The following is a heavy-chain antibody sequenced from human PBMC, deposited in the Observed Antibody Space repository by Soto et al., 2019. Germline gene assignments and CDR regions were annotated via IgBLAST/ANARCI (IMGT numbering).Heavy chain of an antibody. CDR1: GYTFTSYY. CDR3: AREVGYCSGGSCYPV. Sequence: ASVKVSCKASGYTFTSYYMHWVRQAPGQGLEWMGIINPSRGSASYAQKFQGRVTITADKSTSTAYMELSSLRSEDTAVYYCAREVGYCSGGSCYPVWGQGTTDTVSS. CDR2: INPSRGSA. V-gene: IGHV1-46*01. J-gene: IGHJ6*02. D-gene: IGHD2-15*01.